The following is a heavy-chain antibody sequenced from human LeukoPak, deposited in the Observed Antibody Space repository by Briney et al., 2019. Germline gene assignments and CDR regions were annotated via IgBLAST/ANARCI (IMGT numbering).Heavy chain of an antibody. Sequence: SETLSLTCTVSGGSISSGGYYWSWIRQPPGKGLEWIGYIYHSGSTYYNPSLKSRVTISVDRSKNQFSLKLSSVTAADTAVYYCQGSSEVYFHYSYWGQGTLVTVSS. CDR2: IYHSGST. CDR3: QGSSEVYFHYSY. V-gene: IGHV4-30-2*01. D-gene: IGHD6-6*01. J-gene: IGHJ4*02. CDR1: GGSISSGGYY.